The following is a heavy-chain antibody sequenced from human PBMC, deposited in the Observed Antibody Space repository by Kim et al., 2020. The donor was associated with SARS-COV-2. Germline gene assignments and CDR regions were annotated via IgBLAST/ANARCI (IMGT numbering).Heavy chain of an antibody. J-gene: IGHJ5*02. D-gene: IGHD3-16*01. Sequence: GGSLRLSCAASGFNFSNAWMSWVRQAPGKGLEWVGRIKSKTDGGTKEYAVHGKGRFTISRDDEKNTLYLQMHRLKNEDIDVYYCTTDYDCFHPWGQGTSVTVSS. CDR3: TTDYDCFHP. CDR1: GFNFSNAW. CDR2: IKSKTDGGTK. V-gene: IGHV3-15*01.